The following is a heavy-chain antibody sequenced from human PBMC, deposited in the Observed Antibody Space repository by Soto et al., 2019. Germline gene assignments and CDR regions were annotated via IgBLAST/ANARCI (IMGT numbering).Heavy chain of an antibody. V-gene: IGHV1-46*01. D-gene: IGHD2-15*01. CDR2: INPSGGST. Sequence: ASVKVSFKASGYSFTSYYMHWVRQAPGQGLEWMGIINPSGGSTSYAQKFQGRVTMTRDTSTSTVYMELSSLRSEDTAVYYCARETIGYCSGGSCKSDAFDIWGQ. J-gene: IGHJ3*02. CDR3: ARETIGYCSGGSCKSDAFDI. CDR1: GYSFTSYY.